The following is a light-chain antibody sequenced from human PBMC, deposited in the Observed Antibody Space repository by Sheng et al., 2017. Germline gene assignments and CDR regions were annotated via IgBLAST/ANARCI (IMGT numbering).Light chain of an antibody. CDR3: QVWDITSDVI. Sequence: VLTQPPSVSGAPGQTATITCGANNIESKSVHWYQQKSGQAPELVVYDDDDRPSGIPERFSGSNSGNTATLTITRVEAGDEAVYYCQVWDITSDVIFGGGTRVTVV. J-gene: IGLJ2*01. CDR1: NIESKS. CDR2: DDD. V-gene: IGLV3-21*02.